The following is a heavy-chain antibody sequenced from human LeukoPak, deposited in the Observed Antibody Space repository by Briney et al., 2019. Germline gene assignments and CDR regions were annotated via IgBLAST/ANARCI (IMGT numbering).Heavy chain of an antibody. Sequence: GESLNISCKGSGYSFTTYWIAWVRQMPGKGLEWMGIIHPGDSNTRYSPSFQGQVTISADKSISTAYLQWNSLKASDTAMYYCARGHDYWGQGTLVTVSS. CDR3: ARGHDY. V-gene: IGHV5-51*01. CDR1: GYSFTTYW. CDR2: IHPGDSNT. J-gene: IGHJ4*02.